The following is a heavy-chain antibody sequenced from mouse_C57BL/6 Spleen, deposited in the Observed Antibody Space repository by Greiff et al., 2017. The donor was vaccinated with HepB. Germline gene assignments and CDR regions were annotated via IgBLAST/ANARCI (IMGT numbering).Heavy chain of an antibody. CDR3: ARSYGNYYFDY. Sequence: QVQLKQPGAELVRPGSSVKLSCKASGYTFTSYWMDWVKQRPGQGLEWIGNIYPSDSETHYNQKFKDKATLTVDKSSSTAYMQLSSLTSEDSAVYYCARSYGNYYFDYWGQGTTLTVSS. V-gene: IGHV1-61*01. CDR2: IYPSDSET. J-gene: IGHJ2*01. D-gene: IGHD2-1*01. CDR1: GYTFTSYW.